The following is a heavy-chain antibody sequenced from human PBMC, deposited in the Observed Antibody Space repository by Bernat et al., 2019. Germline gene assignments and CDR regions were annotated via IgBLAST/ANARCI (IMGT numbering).Heavy chain of an antibody. CDR1: GYTFTSYG. J-gene: IGHJ6*02. CDR2: ISAYNGNT. V-gene: IGHV1-18*01. D-gene: IGHD1-26*01. CDR3: ASAPSGSYPPYYGMDV. Sequence: QAQLVQSGAEVKKPGASVKVSCKASGYTFTSYGISWVRQAPGQGLEWMGWISAYNGNTNYAQKLQGRVTMTTDTSTSTAYMELRSLRSDDTAVYYCASAPSGSYPPYYGMDVWGQGTTVTVSS.